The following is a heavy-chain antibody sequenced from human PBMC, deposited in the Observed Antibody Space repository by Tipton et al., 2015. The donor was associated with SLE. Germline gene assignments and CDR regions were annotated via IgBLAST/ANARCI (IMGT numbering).Heavy chain of an antibody. D-gene: IGHD6-19*01. J-gene: IGHJ4*02. CDR1: GFTFSSYE. Sequence: SLRLSCAASGFTFSSYEMNWVRQAPGKGLEWVSYISRSGSTIYYADSVKGRFTISRDNSKNTLYLQMNSLRAEDTAVYYCAREQWLVLPFDYWGQGTLVTVSS. CDR2: ISRSGSTI. CDR3: AREQWLVLPFDY. V-gene: IGHV3-48*03.